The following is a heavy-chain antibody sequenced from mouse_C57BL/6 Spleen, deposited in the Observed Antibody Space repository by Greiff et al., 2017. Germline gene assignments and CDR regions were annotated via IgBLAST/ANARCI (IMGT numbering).Heavy chain of an antibody. D-gene: IGHD2-3*01. CDR3: ARLYYGSLFAY. V-gene: IGHV1-61*01. J-gene: IGHJ2*01. CDR1: GYTFTSYW. Sequence: VQLQQPGAELVRPGSSVKLSCKASGYTFTSYWMDWVKQRPGQGLEWIGNIYPSDSETHYNQKFKDKATLTVDKSSSTAYMQLSSLTSEDSAVSYCARLYYGSLFAYWGPGTTLSVSS. CDR2: IYPSDSET.